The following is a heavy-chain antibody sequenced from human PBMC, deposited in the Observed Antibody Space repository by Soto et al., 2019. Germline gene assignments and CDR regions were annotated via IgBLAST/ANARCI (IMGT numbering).Heavy chain of an antibody. J-gene: IGHJ6*02. CDR1: GYTFTGYY. D-gene: IGHD3-22*01. CDR2: INPNSGGT. V-gene: IGHV1-2*04. Sequence: GASVKVSCKASGYTFTGYYMHWVRQAPGQGLEWMGWINPNSGGTNYAQKFQGWVTMTTDTSISTAYMELSRLRSDDTAVYYCARVTTYYYDSSGYRPGMDVWGQGTTVTVSS. CDR3: ARVTTYYYDSSGYRPGMDV.